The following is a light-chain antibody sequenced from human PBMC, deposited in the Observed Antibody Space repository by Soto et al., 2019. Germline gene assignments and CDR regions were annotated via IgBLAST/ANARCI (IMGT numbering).Light chain of an antibody. V-gene: IGKV3-11*01. J-gene: IGKJ5*01. CDR3: QHGGT. CDR1: QSVSSY. CDR2: DAT. Sequence: EIVLTQSPATLSLSPGERATLSCRASQSVSSYLAWYQQKPGQAPRLLIYDATNRAAGIPGRFSGNGSRTDFPLTISRLEHEDFADYCWQHGGTFGDGTLLEIK.